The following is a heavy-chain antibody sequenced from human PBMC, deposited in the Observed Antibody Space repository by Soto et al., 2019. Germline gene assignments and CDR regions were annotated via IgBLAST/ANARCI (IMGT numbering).Heavy chain of an antibody. J-gene: IGHJ5*02. V-gene: IGHV4-4*07. D-gene: IGHD1-1*01. Sequence: PSETLPLTCTVSGASISGFYLSWIRKSAGKGLEWILRIYATGTTDYNPSLKSRVMMSVDTSKKQFSLKLRSVTAADTAVYYCVRDGTKTLRDWFDPWGQGISVTVS. CDR2: IYATGTT. CDR1: GASISGFY. CDR3: VRDGTKTLRDWFDP.